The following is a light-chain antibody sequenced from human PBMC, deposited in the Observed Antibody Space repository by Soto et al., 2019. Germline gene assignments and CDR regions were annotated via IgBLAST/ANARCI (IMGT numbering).Light chain of an antibody. CDR3: QQYNSYLWT. V-gene: IGKV3D-15*01. Sequence: EIVMTQSPGTLSVSPGERATLSCRASQSVSSNLAWYQQKPGQAPRLLIYGASTRATGIPARFSGSGSGTEFTLTISSLQPDDFATYYCQQYNSYLWTFGQGTKVDIK. CDR2: GAS. CDR1: QSVSSN. J-gene: IGKJ1*01.